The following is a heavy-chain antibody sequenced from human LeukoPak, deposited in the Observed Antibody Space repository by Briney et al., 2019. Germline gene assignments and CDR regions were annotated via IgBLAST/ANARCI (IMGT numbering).Heavy chain of an antibody. CDR1: GFTFSTYW. D-gene: IGHD6-19*01. CDR2: IKQDGSEK. V-gene: IGHV3-7*01. J-gene: IGHJ3*02. CDR3: AKVRYSSGFHDAFDI. Sequence: GGSLRLTCAASGFTFSTYWMSWVRQAPGKGLEWVANIKQDGSEKHYVDSVKGRFTISRDNAKNSLYLQMNSLRAEDTAVYYCAKVRYSSGFHDAFDIWGQGTMVTVSS.